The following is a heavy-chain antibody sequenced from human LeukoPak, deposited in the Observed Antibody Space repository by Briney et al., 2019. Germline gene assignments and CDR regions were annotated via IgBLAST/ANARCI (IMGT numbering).Heavy chain of an antibody. D-gene: IGHD2-21*02. V-gene: IGHV1-18*01. Sequence: ASVKVSCQASGYTFTSYGISWVRQAPGQGLEWMGWISAYNGNTNYAQKLQGRVTMTTDTSTSTAYMELRSLRSDDTAVYYCAVYCGGDCYKYFQHWGQGTLVTVSS. J-gene: IGHJ1*01. CDR1: GYTFTSYG. CDR3: AVYCGGDCYKYFQH. CDR2: ISAYNGNT.